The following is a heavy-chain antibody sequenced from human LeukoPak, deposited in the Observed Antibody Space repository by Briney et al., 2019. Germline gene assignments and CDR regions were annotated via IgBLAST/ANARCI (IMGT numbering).Heavy chain of an antibody. CDR2: ISSNGGST. Sequence: GGSLRLSCAASGFTFSSYAMHWVRQAPGKGLEYVSAISSNGGSTYYANSVKGRFTISRDNSKNTLYLQMGSLRAEDMAVYYCARDEMATISPPIGTSAFDIWGQGTMVTVSS. CDR3: ARDEMATISPPIGTSAFDI. V-gene: IGHV3-64*01. D-gene: IGHD5-24*01. CDR1: GFTFSSYA. J-gene: IGHJ3*02.